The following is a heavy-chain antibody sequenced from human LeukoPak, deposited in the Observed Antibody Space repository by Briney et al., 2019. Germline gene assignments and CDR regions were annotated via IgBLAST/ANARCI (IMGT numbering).Heavy chain of an antibody. J-gene: IGHJ6*03. Sequence: TTSETLSLTCTVSGGSISSSSYYWGWIRQPPGKGLEWIGSIYYSGSTNYNPSLKSRVTISVDTSKNQFSLKLSSVTAADTAVYYCARAPAGEVRLRFFESYYYYYMDVWGKGTTVTISS. CDR2: IYYSGST. CDR1: GGSISSSSYY. D-gene: IGHD3-9*01. V-gene: IGHV4-39*07. CDR3: ARAPAGEVRLRFFESYYYYYMDV.